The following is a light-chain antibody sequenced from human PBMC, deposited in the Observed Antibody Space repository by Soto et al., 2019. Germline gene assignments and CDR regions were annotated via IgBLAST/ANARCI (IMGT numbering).Light chain of an antibody. CDR2: DVS. CDR1: SSDVGGYNY. CDR3: SSYTSSSTPHVV. V-gene: IGLV2-14*01. Sequence: SVLTQPASVSGSPGQSITLSCTGTSSDVGGYNYVSWYQQHPGKAPKLMIYDVSNRPSGVSNRFSGSKSGNTASLTISGLQAEDEADYYCSSYTSSSTPHVVFGGGTKLTVL. J-gene: IGLJ2*01.